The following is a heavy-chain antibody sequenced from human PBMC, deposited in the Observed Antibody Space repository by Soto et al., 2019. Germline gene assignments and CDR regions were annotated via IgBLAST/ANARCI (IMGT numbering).Heavy chain of an antibody. J-gene: IGHJ4*02. CDR1: GGSISSYY. CDR2: IYYSGST. V-gene: IGHV4-59*01. CDR3: ASESGSHWFDY. Sequence: LCGGSISSYYWSWIRQPPGKGLEWIGYIYYSGSTKYNPSLKSRVTISVDTSKNQFSLKLSSVTAADTAVYYCASESGSHWFDYWGQGTLVTVSS. D-gene: IGHD1-26*01.